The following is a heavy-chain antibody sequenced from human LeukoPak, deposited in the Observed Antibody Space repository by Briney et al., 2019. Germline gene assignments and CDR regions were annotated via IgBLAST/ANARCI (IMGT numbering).Heavy chain of an antibody. Sequence: GGSLRLSCAASGFPFSRHPMHWVRQAPGKGLEWVAGISDDGKDKYYTDSVRGRFTIARDNAKNTLSLQMNSLRIEDTALYYCARQGSALSYYYNYMDVWGKGTTVTVS. D-gene: IGHD6-25*01. J-gene: IGHJ6*03. CDR1: GFPFSRHP. CDR3: ARQGSALSYYYNYMDV. V-gene: IGHV3-30*10. CDR2: ISDDGKDK.